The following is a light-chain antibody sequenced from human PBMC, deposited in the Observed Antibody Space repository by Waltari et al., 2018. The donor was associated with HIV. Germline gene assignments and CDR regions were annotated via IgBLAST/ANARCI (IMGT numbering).Light chain of an antibody. J-gene: IGKJ2*01. Sequence: EIVLTQSPGTLSLSPGERATLSCRASQHISGSYLAWYQQKPGQAPRFLISGASSRAAGIPDRCSGSGSGTDFTLTISRLEPEDFAVYYCQRYSTSPPYTFGQGTKLEI. CDR1: QHISGSY. V-gene: IGKV3-20*01. CDR3: QRYSTSPPYT. CDR2: GAS.